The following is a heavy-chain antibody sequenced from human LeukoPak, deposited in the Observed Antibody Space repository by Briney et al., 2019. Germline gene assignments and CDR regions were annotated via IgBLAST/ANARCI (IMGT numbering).Heavy chain of an antibody. CDR3: ARVRGQWLDNWFDP. Sequence: ASVKVSCKASGYTFTSYGISWARQAPGQGLEWMGWISAYNGNTNYAQKLQGRVTMTTDTSTSTAYMELRSLRSDDTAVYYCARVRGQWLDNWFDPWGQGTLVTVSS. CDR1: GYTFTSYG. J-gene: IGHJ5*02. CDR2: ISAYNGNT. V-gene: IGHV1-18*01. D-gene: IGHD6-19*01.